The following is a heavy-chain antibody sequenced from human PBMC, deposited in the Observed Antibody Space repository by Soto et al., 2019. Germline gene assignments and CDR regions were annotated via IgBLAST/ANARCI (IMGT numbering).Heavy chain of an antibody. CDR2: ITPYNGKT. D-gene: IGHD2-2*01. V-gene: IGHV1-18*01. CDR3: ARDTSHYFYH. J-gene: IGHJ4*02. CDR1: GYTFITFG. Sequence: QVHLVQSGAEVKKPGASVKVSCKASGYTFITFGISWVRQAPGQGLEWMGWITPYNGKTNYAQKVQDRVTMTKDTSTGTAYMELRSLRSDDSAVYYCARDTSHYFYHWGQGTLVTVSS.